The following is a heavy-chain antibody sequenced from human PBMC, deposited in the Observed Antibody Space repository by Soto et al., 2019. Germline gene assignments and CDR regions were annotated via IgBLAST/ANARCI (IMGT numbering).Heavy chain of an antibody. V-gene: IGHV4-4*02. J-gene: IGHJ3*02. CDR2: IYHSGST. Sequence: SETLSLTYTVSGGSISSSNWWSWVRQPPGKGLEWIGEIYHSGSTNYNPSLKSRVTISVDKSKNQLSLKLSSVTAADTAVYYCARYDNSGSHGFDIWGQGTMVTVS. D-gene: IGHD3-22*01. CDR1: GGSISSSNW. CDR3: ARYDNSGSHGFDI.